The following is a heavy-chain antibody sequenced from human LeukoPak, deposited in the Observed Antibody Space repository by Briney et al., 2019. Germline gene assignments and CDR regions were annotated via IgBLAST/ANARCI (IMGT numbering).Heavy chain of an antibody. Sequence: ASVKVSCKASGYTFTNHGISWVRQAPGQGLEWMGWISTNNGSTNYAQKLQGRVTMTTDTSASTAYMELRSLRSDDTAVYYCARNFYDSRGYSHFDPWGQGTLVTVSS. CDR3: ARNFYDSRGYSHFDP. J-gene: IGHJ5*02. V-gene: IGHV1-18*01. CDR1: GYTFTNHG. D-gene: IGHD3-22*01. CDR2: ISTNNGST.